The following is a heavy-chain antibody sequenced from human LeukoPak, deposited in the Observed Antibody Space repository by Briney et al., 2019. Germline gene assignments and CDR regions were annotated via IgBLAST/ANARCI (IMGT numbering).Heavy chain of an antibody. Sequence: HSGGSLRLSCAASGFSFSSYWMTWVRQVPVKGLEWVANINQDRSEKSYVDSVKGRFTISRDNAKNSLYLQMNSLRAEDTAVYYCARDHCSSSSCYTYYGMELWGQGTTVTVSS. CDR1: GFSFSSYW. D-gene: IGHD2-2*02. V-gene: IGHV3-7*01. CDR3: ARDHCSSSSCYTYYGMEL. J-gene: IGHJ6*02. CDR2: INQDRSEK.